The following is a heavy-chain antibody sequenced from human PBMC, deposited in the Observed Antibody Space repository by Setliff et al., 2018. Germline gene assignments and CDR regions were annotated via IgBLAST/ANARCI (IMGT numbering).Heavy chain of an antibody. CDR1: GASLNSGTYY. D-gene: IGHD1-26*01. V-gene: IGHV4-39*02. J-gene: IGHJ3*02. CDR3: AKIAGGGLATGAFDI. CDR2: IYYRGDT. Sequence: SETLSLTCTVSGASLNSGTYYWGWIRQPPGKGLEWIGRIYYRGDTYYNPSLKGRFTISRDNAKNSLYLQMNSLRAEDTALYYCAKIAGGGLATGAFDIWGQGTMVTVSS.